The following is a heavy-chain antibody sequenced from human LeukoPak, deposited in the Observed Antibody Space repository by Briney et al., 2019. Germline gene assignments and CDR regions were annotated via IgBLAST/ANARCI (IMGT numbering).Heavy chain of an antibody. CDR2: ISYDGSNK. V-gene: IGHV3-30-3*01. J-gene: IGHJ4*02. D-gene: IGHD6-19*01. Sequence: GGSLGLSCAASGFTFSSYWMSWVRQAPGKGLEWVAVISYDGSNKYYADSVKGRFTISRDNSKNTLYLQMNSLRAEDTAVYYCARDSSGWFVGYLFDYWGQGTLVTVSS. CDR3: ARDSSGWFVGYLFDY. CDR1: GFTFSSYW.